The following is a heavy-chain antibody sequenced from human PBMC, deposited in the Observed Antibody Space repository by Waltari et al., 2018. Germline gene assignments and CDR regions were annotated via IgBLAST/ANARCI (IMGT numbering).Heavy chain of an antibody. CDR3: GRIAFGDEGGYFQH. D-gene: IGHD4-17*01. CDR1: RGSITTNHN. V-gene: IGHV4-39*01. Sequence: QLQLQESGPGLVKPSETLSLTCSVSRGSITTNHNWGWIPQPPGKGLEWMGNMQSRGGTFYYPSLGSRVTISLETWKNQFSVRLTSVGAADTAVYFCGRIAFGDEGGYFQHWGQGTLVTVSS. J-gene: IGHJ1*01. CDR2: MQSRGGT.